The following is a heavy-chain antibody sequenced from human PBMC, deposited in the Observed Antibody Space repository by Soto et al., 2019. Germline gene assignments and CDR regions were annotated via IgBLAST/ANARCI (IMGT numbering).Heavy chain of an antibody. CDR2: IGTSSSYI. J-gene: IGHJ6*02. D-gene: IGHD4-17*01. CDR1: GFTFISYT. Sequence: GGSLRLSCAASGFTFISYTMNWVRQAPGRGLEWVSSIGTSSSYIYYADSVKGRFTISRDNAKNSLFLQMNSLRADDTAVYYCARDSVRDYLYYYYGMDVWGQGTTVTVSS. CDR3: ARDSVRDYLYYYYGMDV. V-gene: IGHV3-21*01.